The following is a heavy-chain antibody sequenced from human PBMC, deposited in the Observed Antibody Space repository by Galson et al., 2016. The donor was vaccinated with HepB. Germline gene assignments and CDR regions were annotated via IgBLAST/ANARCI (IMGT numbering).Heavy chain of an antibody. CDR3: AKDPSRWEDSTFEY. J-gene: IGHJ4*02. D-gene: IGHD1-26*01. V-gene: IGHV3-23*01. CDR1: GFTFKTHG. Sequence: SLRLSCAASGFTFKTHGLMWVRQAPGKGLEWVSTICGGCDDIHYADSVEDRFIISRDDSKSMLFLQMNRLRVEDTAVYYCAKDPSRWEDSTFEYWGPGTVVTVSS. CDR2: ICGGCDDI.